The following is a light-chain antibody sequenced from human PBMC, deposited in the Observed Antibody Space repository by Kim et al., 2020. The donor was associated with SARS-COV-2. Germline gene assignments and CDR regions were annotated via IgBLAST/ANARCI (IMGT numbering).Light chain of an antibody. CDR2: QDT. Sequence: PGKAASIPCSAEKVGEQYVSCYQQKSGQSPVLVIYQDTKRPSGIPERFSASKTGTTATLTISGTHAMDEADYYCQAWDSTTAVFGGGTQLTVL. CDR3: QAWDSTTAV. V-gene: IGLV3-1*01. CDR1: KVGEQY. J-gene: IGLJ3*02.